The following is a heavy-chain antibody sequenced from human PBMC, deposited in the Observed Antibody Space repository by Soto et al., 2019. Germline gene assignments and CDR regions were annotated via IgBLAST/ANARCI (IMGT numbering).Heavy chain of an antibody. CDR2: IYYSGST. Sequence: QVQLQESGPGLVKPSETLSLTCTVSGGSISSYYWSWIRQPPGKGLEWIGYIYYSGSTNYNPSLKSRVTISVDTSKNQFFLKLSSVTAADTAVYYCARVGSMGSYGMDVWGQGTTVTVSS. CDR3: ARVGSMGSYGMDV. CDR1: GGSISSYY. J-gene: IGHJ6*02. D-gene: IGHD3-10*01. V-gene: IGHV4-59*01.